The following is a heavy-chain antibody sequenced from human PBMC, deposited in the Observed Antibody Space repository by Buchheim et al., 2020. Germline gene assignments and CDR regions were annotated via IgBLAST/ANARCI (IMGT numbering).Heavy chain of an antibody. D-gene: IGHD3-3*01. CDR3: ASYDFWSGYYFDY. J-gene: IGHJ4*02. V-gene: IGHV4-59*01. CDR2: IYYSGST. CDR1: GGSISSYY. Sequence: QVQLQESGPGLVKPSETLSLTCTVSGGSISSYYWSWIRQPPGKGLEWIGYIYYSGSTNYNPSLKSRVTISVDTSKNQFSLKLSSVTAADTAVYYCASYDFWSGYYFDYWGQGTL.